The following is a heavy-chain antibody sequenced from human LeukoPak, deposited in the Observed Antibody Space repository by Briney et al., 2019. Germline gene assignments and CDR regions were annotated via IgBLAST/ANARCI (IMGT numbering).Heavy chain of an antibody. CDR1: GGSISSSSYY. V-gene: IGHV4-39*07. CDR3: ARVRCSGGSCPYYYYYYYMDV. D-gene: IGHD2-15*01. J-gene: IGHJ6*03. Sequence: SETLSLTCTVSGGSISSSSYYWAWIRQPPGKGLELIGSIHYSGSTYYNPSLQSRVTISIDTSKNQFSLKMRFVPAADTAVYYCARVRCSGGSCPYYYYYYYMDVWGKGTTVTVSS. CDR2: IHYSGST.